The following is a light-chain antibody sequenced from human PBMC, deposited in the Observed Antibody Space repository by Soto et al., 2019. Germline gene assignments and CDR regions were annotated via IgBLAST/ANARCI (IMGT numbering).Light chain of an antibody. V-gene: IGLV1-40*01. CDR1: SSNIGAGYD. J-gene: IGLJ1*01. Sequence: QLVLTQPPSESGAPGQRVTISYTGSSSNIGAGYDVHWYQQLPGTAPKLLIYGNSNRPSGVPDRFSGSKSGTSASLAITGLQADDEADYYCQSYDSSVTLRVFGTGTKLTVL. CDR3: QSYDSSVTLRV. CDR2: GNS.